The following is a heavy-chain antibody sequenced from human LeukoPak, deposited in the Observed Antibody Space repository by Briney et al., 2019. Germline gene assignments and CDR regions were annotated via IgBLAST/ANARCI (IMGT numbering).Heavy chain of an antibody. V-gene: IGHV3-20*04. Sequence: PGGSLRLSCAASGFTLRSDWMSWVRQAPGKGLEWVSGINWNGGSTGYADSVKGRFTISRDNAKNSLYLQMNSLRAEDTALYYCARGSDSSGYYLTAFDIWGQGTMVTVSS. J-gene: IGHJ3*02. CDR3: ARGSDSSGYYLTAFDI. CDR2: INWNGGST. CDR1: GFTLRSDW. D-gene: IGHD3-22*01.